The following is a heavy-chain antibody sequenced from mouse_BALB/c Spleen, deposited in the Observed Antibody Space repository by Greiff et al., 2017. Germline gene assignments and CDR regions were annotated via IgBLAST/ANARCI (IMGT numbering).Heavy chain of an antibody. CDR3: ARHSLLRPYAMDY. V-gene: IGHV5-6*01. D-gene: IGHD1-2*01. Sequence: EVQRVESGGDLVKPGGSLKLSCAASGFTFSSYGMSWVRQTPDKRLEWVATISSGGSYTYYPDSVKGRFTISRDNAKNTLYLQMSSLKSEDTAMYYCARHSLLRPYAMDYWGQGTSVTVSA. CDR2: ISSGGSYT. CDR1: GFTFSSYG. J-gene: IGHJ4*01.